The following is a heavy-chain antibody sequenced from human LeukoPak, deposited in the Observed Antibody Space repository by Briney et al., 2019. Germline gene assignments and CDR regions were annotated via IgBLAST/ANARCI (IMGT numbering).Heavy chain of an antibody. V-gene: IGHV3-33*01. J-gene: IGHJ5*02. D-gene: IGHD3-10*01. Sequence: GGSLRLSCATSGFTFNSYGMHWVRQAPDKGLEWVAVIWYDGSDKYYADSVKGRFTISRDNSKNTLYLQMSSLRAEDTAVYYCARGSGGYYNWFDPWGQGTLVIVSS. CDR1: GFTFNSYG. CDR2: IWYDGSDK. CDR3: ARGSGGYYNWFDP.